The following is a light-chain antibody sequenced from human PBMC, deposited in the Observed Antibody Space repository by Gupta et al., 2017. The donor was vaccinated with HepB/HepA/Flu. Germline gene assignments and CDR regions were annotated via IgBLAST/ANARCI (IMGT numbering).Light chain of an antibody. V-gene: IGKV3-15*01. J-gene: IGKJ2*01. CDR2: GAS. CDR3: QQYDTWPYT. CDR1: QSLRGN. Sequence: EIVITQFPATLSLSPGERATLSCRHSQSLRGNLAWYQQRPGQAPRLVIFGASRRATGLPARFSATESGTDFTLTISSLQPEDFAVYYCQQYDTWPYTFGQGTKLEIK.